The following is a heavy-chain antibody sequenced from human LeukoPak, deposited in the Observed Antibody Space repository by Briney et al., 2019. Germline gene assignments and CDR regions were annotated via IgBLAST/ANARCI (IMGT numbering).Heavy chain of an antibody. D-gene: IGHD1-26*01. CDR3: ASKVGATGRSDY. CDR1: GFTFSSYG. CDR2: IRYDGSNK. Sequence: PGRSLRLSCAASGFTFSSYGMHWVRQAPGKGLEWVAFIRYDGSNKYYADSVKGRFTISRDNSKNTLYLQMNSLRAEDTAVYYCASKVGATGRSDYWGQGTLVTVSS. V-gene: IGHV3-30*02. J-gene: IGHJ4*02.